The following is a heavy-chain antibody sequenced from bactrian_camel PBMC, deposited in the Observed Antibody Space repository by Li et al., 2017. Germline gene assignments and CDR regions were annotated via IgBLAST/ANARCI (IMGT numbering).Heavy chain of an antibody. CDR3: ATVSPYAGVWSDKFSY. Sequence: QLVESGGDLVQPGGYLTLSCAASGFTFGSSTMSWVRQAPVKGLEWVSGINSGGGSTYYAEFLKGRFSISRDNAKNTLYLQMNSLETEDTAMYYCATVSPYAGVWSDKFSYWGQATQITVS. CDR1: GFTFGSST. CDR2: INSGGGST. V-gene: IGHV3S40*01. J-gene: IGHJ4*01. D-gene: IGHD3*01.